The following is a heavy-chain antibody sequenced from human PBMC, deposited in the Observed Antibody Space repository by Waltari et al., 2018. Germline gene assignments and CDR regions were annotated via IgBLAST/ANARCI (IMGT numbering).Heavy chain of an antibody. Sequence: QVQLQESGPGLVKPSETLSLTCAVSGYSISSGYYWGWIRQPPGKGLKWIGSIYHSGSTYDNPALKSRVTISVDTSKNQFSLKLSSVTAADTAVYYCARESDSSYGIAFDIWGQGTMVTVSS. CDR1: GYSISSGYY. D-gene: IGHD3-22*01. CDR3: ARESDSSYGIAFDI. V-gene: IGHV4-38-2*02. CDR2: IYHSGST. J-gene: IGHJ3*02.